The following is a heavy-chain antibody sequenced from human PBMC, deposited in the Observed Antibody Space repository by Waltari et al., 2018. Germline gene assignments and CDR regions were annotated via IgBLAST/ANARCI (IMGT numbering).Heavy chain of an antibody. Sequence: QVQLVQSGAEVKKPGSSVKVSCKASGGTFSSYAISWVRQAPGQGLEWMGGTIPIFGTANYAQKVQGRVTITADEFTSTAYMELSSLRSEDTAVYYCARGLREMATIFGRLGMYYFDYWGQGTLVTVSS. CDR2: TIPIFGTA. J-gene: IGHJ4*02. V-gene: IGHV1-69*12. CDR3: ARGLREMATIFGRLGMYYFDY. CDR1: GGTFSSYA. D-gene: IGHD3-3*01.